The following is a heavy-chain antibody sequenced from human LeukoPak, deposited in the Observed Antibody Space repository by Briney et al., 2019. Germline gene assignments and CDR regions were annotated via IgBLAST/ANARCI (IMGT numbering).Heavy chain of an antibody. CDR3: ARGELRFLEWLSGYYYMDV. CDR2: VNDRGNT. CDR1: GGSLTAYY. V-gene: IGHV4-34*01. J-gene: IGHJ6*03. Sequence: SETLSLTCTVYGGSLTAYYWSWIRQTPGKGLEWIGEVNDRGNTNYNPSLKSRVTISVDTSKNQFSLKLSSVTAADTAVYYCARGELRFLEWLSGYYYMDVWGKGTTVTVSS. D-gene: IGHD3-3*01.